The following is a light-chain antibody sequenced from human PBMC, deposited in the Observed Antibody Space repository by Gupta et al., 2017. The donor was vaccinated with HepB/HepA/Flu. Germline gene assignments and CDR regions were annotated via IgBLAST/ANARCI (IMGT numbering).Light chain of an antibody. V-gene: IGLV2-23*02. CDR2: EVN. CDR3: CSYARGNTWV. Sequence: QSALTQPASVSGSPGRSITLSCTGTSSDVGSYDLVSWSQQHPGKAPKVIIYEVNKRPSGVSNRFSGSKSDNTASLTISGLRAEDEADYYCCSYARGNTWVFGGGTELTVL. CDR1: SSDVGSYDL. J-gene: IGLJ3*02.